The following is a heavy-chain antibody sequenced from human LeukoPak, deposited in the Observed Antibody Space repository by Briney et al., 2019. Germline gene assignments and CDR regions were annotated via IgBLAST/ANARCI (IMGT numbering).Heavy chain of an antibody. D-gene: IGHD3-10*01. CDR2: IFPRDSDT. V-gene: IGHV5-51*01. CDR1: GSTFSSYW. J-gene: IGHJ6*02. CDR3: VRSLPGTMLRGYGMDV. Sequence: GESLKISCQTSGSTFSSYWIGWVRQLPGKGLECMGVIFPRDSDTRYSPSFQGQVTISADKSTNTAYLHWGSLKASDSALYYCVRSLPGTMLRGYGMDVWGPGTTASVS.